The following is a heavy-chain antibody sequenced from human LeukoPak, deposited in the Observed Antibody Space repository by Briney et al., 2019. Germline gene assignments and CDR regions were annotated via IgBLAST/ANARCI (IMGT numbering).Heavy chain of an antibody. D-gene: IGHD2-21*02. CDR2: INQSGST. V-gene: IGHV4-39*07. Sequence: SETLSLTCTVSGGSISSGDYYWSWIRQSPGKGLEWIGEINQSGSTTYKPSLKGRVTISVDTSKTQFSLKLSSVTAADTAVYYCARGKEYCGGDCFSSWYFDLWGRGTLVTVSS. CDR1: GGSISSGDYY. J-gene: IGHJ2*01. CDR3: ARGKEYCGGDCFSSWYFDL.